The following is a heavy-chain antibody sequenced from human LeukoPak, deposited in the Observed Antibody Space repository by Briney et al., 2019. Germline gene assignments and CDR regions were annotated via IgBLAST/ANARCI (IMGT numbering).Heavy chain of an antibody. V-gene: IGHV4-4*07. J-gene: IGHJ6*03. CDR2: THVSGDF. Sequence: SETLSLTCTVSGGSLNTHYWSWIRQPADMGLQWIGRTHVSGDFKYNPSLKSRVTISVDTSKNQFSLKLSSVTAADTAVYYCARTTEAHSWRTRYYDYYMDVWGKGTTVTVSS. D-gene: IGHD6-13*01. CDR3: ARTTEAHSWRTRYYDYYMDV. CDR1: GGSLNTHY.